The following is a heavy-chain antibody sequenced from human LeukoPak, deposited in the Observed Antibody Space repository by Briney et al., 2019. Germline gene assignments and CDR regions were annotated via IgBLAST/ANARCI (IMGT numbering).Heavy chain of an antibody. CDR1: GFTFSSYG. V-gene: IGHV3-53*01. CDR3: ARGAYSSSWYGYFDY. CDR2: IYSGGST. J-gene: IGHJ4*02. D-gene: IGHD6-13*01. Sequence: GGSLRLSCAASGFTFSSYGMHWVRQAPGKGLEWVSVIYSGGSTYYADSVKGRFTISRDNSKNTLYLQMNSPRAEDTAVYYCARGAYSSSWYGYFDYWGQGTLVTVSS.